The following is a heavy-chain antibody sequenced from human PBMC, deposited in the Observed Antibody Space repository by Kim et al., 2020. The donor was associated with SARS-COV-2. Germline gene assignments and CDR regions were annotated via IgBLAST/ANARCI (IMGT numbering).Heavy chain of an antibody. D-gene: IGHD4-17*01. Sequence: AAVKGRFTISRDNSKNTLYLQMNSLRAEDTAVYYCAKGLSATVPRGGMDVWGQGTTVTVSS. V-gene: IGHV3-23*01. CDR3: AKGLSATVPRGGMDV. J-gene: IGHJ6*02.